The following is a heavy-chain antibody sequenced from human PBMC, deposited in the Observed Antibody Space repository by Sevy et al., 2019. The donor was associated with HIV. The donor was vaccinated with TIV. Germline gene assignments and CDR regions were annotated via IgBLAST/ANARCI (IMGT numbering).Heavy chain of an antibody. J-gene: IGHJ4*02. CDR1: GFTFNSHA. Sequence: GGSLRLSCAASGFTFNSHAMGWVRQTPGKGLEWISAIGSGGDSTYYADSVKGRFTISRDDSKNTLYLQMNSLRAEDTAIYYCARNGLGFLDYWGQGTLVTVSS. CDR2: IGSGGDST. D-gene: IGHD1-1*01. V-gene: IGHV3-23*01. CDR3: ARNGLGFLDY.